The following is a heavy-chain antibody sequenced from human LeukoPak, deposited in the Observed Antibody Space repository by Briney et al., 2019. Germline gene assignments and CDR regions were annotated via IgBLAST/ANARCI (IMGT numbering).Heavy chain of an antibody. CDR3: ARVAYSGYDRNYFDY. CDR2: IYYSGST. Sequence: SETLSLTCTVSGGSISSGDYYWSWIRQPPGKGLEWIGYIYYSGSTYYTPSLKSRVPISVDTSKNQFSLKLSSVTAADTAVYYCARVAYSGYDRNYFDYWGQGTLVTVSS. CDR1: GGSISSGDYY. J-gene: IGHJ4*02. D-gene: IGHD5-12*01. V-gene: IGHV4-30-4*08.